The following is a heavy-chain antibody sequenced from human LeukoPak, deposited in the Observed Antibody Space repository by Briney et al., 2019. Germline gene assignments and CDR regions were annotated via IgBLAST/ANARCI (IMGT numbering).Heavy chain of an antibody. CDR2: IYHSGST. D-gene: IGHD4-11*01. CDR1: GYSISSGYY. J-gene: IGHJ5*02. CDR3: ARVDSRWFDP. V-gene: IGHV4-38-2*01. Sequence: SETLSLTCAVSGYSISSGYYWGWIRPPPGKGLEWIGSIYHSGSTYYNPSLKSRVTISVDTSKNQFSLKLSSVTAADTAVYYCARVDSRWFDPWGQGTLVTVSS.